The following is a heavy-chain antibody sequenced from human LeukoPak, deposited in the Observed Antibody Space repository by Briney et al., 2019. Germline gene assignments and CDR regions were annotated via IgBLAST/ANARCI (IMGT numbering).Heavy chain of an antibody. V-gene: IGHV4-39*01. CDR2: IYYSGST. CDR1: GGSISSSSYY. CDR3: ARLDYGDPYYFDY. Sequence: SETLSLTCTVSGGSISSSSYYWGWIRQPPGKGLEWIGSIYYSGSTYYNPSLKSRVTISVDTSKNQFSLNLSSVTAADTAVYYCARLDYGDPYYFDYWGQGTLVTVSS. D-gene: IGHD4-17*01. J-gene: IGHJ4*02.